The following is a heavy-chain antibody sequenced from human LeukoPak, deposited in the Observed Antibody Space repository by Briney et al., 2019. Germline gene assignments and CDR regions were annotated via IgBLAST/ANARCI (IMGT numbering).Heavy chain of an antibody. Sequence: GASLKLSCAASGFAFSSYSMHWVRQAPGKGLEWLSYISSSGGPIYYADSVKGRFTTSRDTSKNSLYLQMNSLSAEDTAVYFCARERSGQFFDYWGQGALVTVSS. CDR1: GFAFSSYS. CDR3: ARERSGQFFDY. V-gene: IGHV3-48*01. J-gene: IGHJ4*02. CDR2: ISSSGGPI. D-gene: IGHD5-24*01.